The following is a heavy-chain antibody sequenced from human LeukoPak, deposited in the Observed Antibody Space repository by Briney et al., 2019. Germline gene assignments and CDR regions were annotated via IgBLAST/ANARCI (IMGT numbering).Heavy chain of an antibody. CDR1: GYSFTTYW. Sequence: GESLKISCKGSGYSFTTYWVAWMRQMPGKGLEWMGMISPADFDTRYSPSFKGQVTISADKSINTAYLQWSSLKASDTAIYYCARHQGGMDVWGQGTTVTVSS. V-gene: IGHV5-51*01. CDR3: ARHQGGMDV. CDR2: ISPADFDT. J-gene: IGHJ6*02.